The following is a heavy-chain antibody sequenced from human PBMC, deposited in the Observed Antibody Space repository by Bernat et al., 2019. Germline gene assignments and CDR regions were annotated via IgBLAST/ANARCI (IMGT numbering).Heavy chain of an antibody. Sequence: VQLVESGGGLVQPGGSLRLSCAASGFTVSSNYMSWVRQAPGKGLEWVAVISYDGSNKYYADSVKGRFTISRDNSKNTLYLQMNSLRAEDTAVYYCAKDRTLLAGMDVWGQGTTVTVSS. CDR3: AKDRTLLAGMDV. V-gene: IGHV3-30*18. J-gene: IGHJ6*02. D-gene: IGHD3-3*02. CDR2: ISYDGSNK. CDR1: GFTVSSNY.